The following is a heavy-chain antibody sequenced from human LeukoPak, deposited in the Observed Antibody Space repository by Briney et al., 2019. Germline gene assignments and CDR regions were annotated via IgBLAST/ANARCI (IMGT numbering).Heavy chain of an antibody. J-gene: IGHJ4*02. Sequence: ASVKVSCKVSGYTLTELSMHWVRQAPGKGLEWMGGFDPEDGETIYAQKFQGRVTITRNTSISTAYMELSSLRSEDTAVYYCARLRGTTGTMLWVIDYWGQGTLVTVSS. CDR1: GYTLTELS. CDR3: ARLRGTTGTMLWVIDY. V-gene: IGHV1-24*01. D-gene: IGHD1-1*01. CDR2: FDPEDGET.